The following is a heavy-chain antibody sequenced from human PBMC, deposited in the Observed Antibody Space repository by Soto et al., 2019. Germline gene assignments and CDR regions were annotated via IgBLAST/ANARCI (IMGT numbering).Heavy chain of an antibody. CDR3: ARDKAELEVAGWFDP. Sequence: ASVKVSCKASGYTFTIYGISWVLQSPLQGLEWMGWISAYNGNTNYAQKLQGRVTMTTDTSTSTAYMELRSLRSDDTAVYYCARDKAELEVAGWFDPWGQETLVTVSS. CDR1: GYTFTIYG. D-gene: IGHD1-1*01. J-gene: IGHJ5*02. CDR2: ISAYNGNT. V-gene: IGHV1-18*01.